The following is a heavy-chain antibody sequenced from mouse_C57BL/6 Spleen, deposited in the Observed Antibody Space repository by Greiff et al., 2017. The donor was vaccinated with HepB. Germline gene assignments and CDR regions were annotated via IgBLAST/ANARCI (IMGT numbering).Heavy chain of an antibody. CDR3: TTYYGSSLYYFDY. CDR1: GFNIKDYY. Sequence: VQLQQSGAELVRPGASVKLSCTASGFNIKDYYMHWVKQRPEQGLEWIGRIDPEDGDTEYAPKFQGKATMTADTSSNTAYLQHSSLTSEDTAVYYCTTYYGSSLYYFDYWGQGTTLTVSS. D-gene: IGHD1-1*01. CDR2: IDPEDGDT. V-gene: IGHV14-1*01. J-gene: IGHJ2*01.